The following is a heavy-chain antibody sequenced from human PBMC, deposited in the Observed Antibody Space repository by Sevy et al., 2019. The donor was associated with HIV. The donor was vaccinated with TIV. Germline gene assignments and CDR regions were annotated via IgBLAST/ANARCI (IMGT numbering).Heavy chain of an antibody. V-gene: IGHV3-48*01. J-gene: IGHJ4*02. D-gene: IGHD6-19*01. CDR1: GFTFSTYS. CDR2: ISRSSRTI. Sequence: GGSLRLSCAASGFTFSTYSMNWVRQAPGKGLEWLSYISRSSRTIYYADSVEGRFTISRDNAKNSLYLQLNSLRVADTAVYYCARDYSGGWPQGAWTDYWGQGTLVTVSS. CDR3: ARDYSGGWPQGAWTDY.